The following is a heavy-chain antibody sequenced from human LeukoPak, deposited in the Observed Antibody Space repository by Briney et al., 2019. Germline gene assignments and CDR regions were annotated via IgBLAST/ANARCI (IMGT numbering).Heavy chain of an antibody. CDR2: IYYSGST. CDR3: ARDRTYYYDSSGFGSYYYYGMDV. J-gene: IGHJ6*02. CDR1: GGSISSGGYY. D-gene: IGHD3-22*01. Sequence: SETLSLTCTVSGGSISSGGYYWSWIRQHPGKGLEWIGYIYYSGSTYYNPSLKSRVTISVDTSKNQFSLKLSSVTAADTAVYYCARDRTYYYDSSGFGSYYYYGMDVWGQGTTVTASS. V-gene: IGHV4-31*03.